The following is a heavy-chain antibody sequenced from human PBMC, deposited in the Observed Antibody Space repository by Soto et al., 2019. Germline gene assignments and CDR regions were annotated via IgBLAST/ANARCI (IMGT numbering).Heavy chain of an antibody. CDR1: GGSISEKY. J-gene: IGHJ5*02. CDR3: VASLAASGLNWLDP. D-gene: IGHD6-13*01. CDR2: IFANGHT. Sequence: QLQLQESGPGLVKASETLSLTCIVSGGSISEKYWNWVRQPPGKGLEWIGLIFANGHTDYNPSLNRRVTMSVDAPKNPFSLRLTSMTAADTAGYYCVASLAASGLNWLDPWGRGTLVTVSS. V-gene: IGHV4-4*07.